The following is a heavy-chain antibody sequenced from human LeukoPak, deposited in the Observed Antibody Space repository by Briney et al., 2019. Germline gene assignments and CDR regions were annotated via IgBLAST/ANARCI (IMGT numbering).Heavy chain of an antibody. J-gene: IGHJ4*02. CDR3: AKGQLWSGVAYFDY. Sequence: GGSLRLSCAASGFTFSTFAMSWVREGQGRGLEGVSLISASGGNTYYADSMKGRFTISRDNSKNTLYLQMSSLRAEDTAVYYCAKGQLWSGVAYFDYWGQGTLATVSS. V-gene: IGHV3-23*01. D-gene: IGHD3-10*01. CDR1: GFTFSTFA. CDR2: ISASGGNT.